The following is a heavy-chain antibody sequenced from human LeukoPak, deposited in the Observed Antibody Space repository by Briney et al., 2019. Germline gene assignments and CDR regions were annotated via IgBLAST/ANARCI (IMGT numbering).Heavy chain of an antibody. Sequence: GWSLRLSCVACGFTLSSYAMHWVRQAPGKGLEGVAVISYDGSNKYYADSVKGRFTISRDNSKNTLYLQMNNLRAEDKAVFLFSRVGLRDYMDVWVKGTTVSVSS. CDR3: SRVGLRDYMDV. V-gene: IGHV3-30*04. CDR2: ISYDGSNK. D-gene: IGHD5-12*01. CDR1: GFTLSSYA. J-gene: IGHJ6*03.